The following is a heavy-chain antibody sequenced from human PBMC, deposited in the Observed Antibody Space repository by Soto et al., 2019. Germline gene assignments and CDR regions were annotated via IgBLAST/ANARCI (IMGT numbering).Heavy chain of an antibody. J-gene: IGHJ5*02. V-gene: IGHV1-8*01. Sequence: QVQLVQSGAEVKKPGASVKVSCKASGYTFTSYDINWVRQATGQGLEWMGWMNPNSGNTGYGQKVPGSVTMTRNTSISTAYMALSSLRSEDTAVYYSATEQQVRGFAPWGQGTQVTVSS. CDR1: GYTFTSYD. D-gene: IGHD6-13*01. CDR3: ATEQQVRGFAP. CDR2: MNPNSGNT.